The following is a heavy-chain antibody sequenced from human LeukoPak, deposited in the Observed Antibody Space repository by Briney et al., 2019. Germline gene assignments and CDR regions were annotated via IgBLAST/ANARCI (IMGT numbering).Heavy chain of an antibody. CDR2: IYYSGST. V-gene: IGHV4-59*01. CDR3: ARVLDSGGIWAFDY. J-gene: IGHJ4*02. CDR1: GGSISSYY. D-gene: IGHD2-21*01. Sequence: SETLSLTCTVSGGSISSYYWSWIRQPPGKGLEWIGYIYYSGSTNYNPSLKSRVTISVDTSKNQFSLTLSSVTAADTAVYYCARVLDSGGIWAFDYWGQGTLVTVSS.